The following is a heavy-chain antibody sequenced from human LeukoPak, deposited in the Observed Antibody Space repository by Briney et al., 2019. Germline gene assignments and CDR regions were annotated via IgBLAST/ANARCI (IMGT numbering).Heavy chain of an antibody. Sequence: ASETLSLTCTVSGGSISSYYWSWIRQPPGKGLEWIGYIYYSGSTNYNPSLKSRVTISVDTSKNQFSLKLSSVTAADTAVYYCARLRAIVVVPAAPDYFDYWGQGTLVTVSS. J-gene: IGHJ4*02. CDR1: GGSISSYY. CDR2: IYYSGST. V-gene: IGHV4-59*08. CDR3: ARLRAIVVVPAAPDYFDY. D-gene: IGHD2-2*01.